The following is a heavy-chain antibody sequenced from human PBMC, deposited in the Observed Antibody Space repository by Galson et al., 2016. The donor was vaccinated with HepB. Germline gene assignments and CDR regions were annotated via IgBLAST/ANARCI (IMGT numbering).Heavy chain of an antibody. Sequence: SVKVSCKASGGTFSNFAISWLRQAPGQGLEWMGGIIPLFGATNYAQKFQGRVTITADKSTTTVYMDLTSLRSEDTAVYYCAGGGGITMVREVMPGWFDPWGQGTLVTVSS. CDR2: IIPLFGAT. V-gene: IGHV1-69*06. D-gene: IGHD3-10*01. J-gene: IGHJ5*02. CDR1: GGTFSNFA. CDR3: AGGGGITMVREVMPGWFDP.